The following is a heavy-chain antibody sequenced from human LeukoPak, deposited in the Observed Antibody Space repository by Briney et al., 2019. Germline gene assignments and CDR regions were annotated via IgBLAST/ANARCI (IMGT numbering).Heavy chain of an antibody. CDR3: ARDLLGNSGSYLRHPNGPPFDY. V-gene: IGHV3-7*01. CDR1: GFTFSSYW. J-gene: IGHJ4*02. D-gene: IGHD1-26*01. CDR2: IKQDGSEK. Sequence: GGSLRLSCAASGFTFSSYWMSWVRQAPGKGLEWVANIKQDGSEKYYVDSVKGRFTISRDNAKNTLYLQMNSLRAEDTAVYYCARDLLGNSGSYLRHPNGPPFDYWGQGTLVTVSS.